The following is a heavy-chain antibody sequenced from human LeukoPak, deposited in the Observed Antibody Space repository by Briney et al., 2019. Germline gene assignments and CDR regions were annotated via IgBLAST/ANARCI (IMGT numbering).Heavy chain of an antibody. CDR3: AKYISRTPYCSSTSCYFDY. CDR1: GFTVTDNY. V-gene: IGHV3-53*01. Sequence: PGGSLRLSCAASGFTVTDNYMNWVRQSSGKWLEWVSVIYGGGDTNYADSVKGRFIISRDTSKNTVYLQMNSLGAEDTAVYYCAKYISRTPYCSSTSCYFDYWGQGTLVTVSS. D-gene: IGHD2-2*01. CDR2: IYGGGDT. J-gene: IGHJ4*02.